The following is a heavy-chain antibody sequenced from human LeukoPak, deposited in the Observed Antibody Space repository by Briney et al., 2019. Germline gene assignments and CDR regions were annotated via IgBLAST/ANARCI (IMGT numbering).Heavy chain of an antibody. D-gene: IGHD3-3*01. CDR1: GGSISSYY. CDR2: IYYSGST. CDR3: ARGGFWSGHPRGPFDY. J-gene: IGHJ4*02. V-gene: IGHV4-59*01. Sequence: WETLSLTCTVSGGSISSYYWSWIREPPGKGLEWIGYIYYSGSTNYNPSLKSRVTISVDTSKNQFSLKLSSVTAADTAVYYCARGGFWSGHPRGPFDYWGQGTLVTVSS.